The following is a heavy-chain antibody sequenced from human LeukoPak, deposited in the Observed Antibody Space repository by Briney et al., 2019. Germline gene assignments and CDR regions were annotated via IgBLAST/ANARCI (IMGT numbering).Heavy chain of an antibody. CDR2: IIPIFGTA. CDR3: SVMSTVVVGGYYYYGMDV. J-gene: IGHJ6*02. CDR1: GGTFSSYA. Sequence: SVKVSCKASGGTFSSYAISWVRQAPGQGLEWMGGIIPIFGTANYAQKFQGRVTITADESTSTAYMELSSLRSEDTAVYYCSVMSTVVVGGYYYYGMDVWGQGTTVTVSS. D-gene: IGHD2-2*01. V-gene: IGHV1-69*01.